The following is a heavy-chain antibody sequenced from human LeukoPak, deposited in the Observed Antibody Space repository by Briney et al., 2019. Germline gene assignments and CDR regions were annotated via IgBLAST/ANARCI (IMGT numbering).Heavy chain of an antibody. CDR2: INENGRSR. J-gene: IGHJ4*02. Sequence: GGSLRLSCDVSGFTFSSYWMHWVRHAPGKGLVWVSAINENGRSRSYADSVKGRFTISRDNAKNTLYLQVNSLRAEDTAVYYCARGTSGWSGIDYWGQGTLVTVSS. V-gene: IGHV3-74*01. CDR1: GFTFSSYW. CDR3: ARGTSGWSGIDY. D-gene: IGHD6-19*01.